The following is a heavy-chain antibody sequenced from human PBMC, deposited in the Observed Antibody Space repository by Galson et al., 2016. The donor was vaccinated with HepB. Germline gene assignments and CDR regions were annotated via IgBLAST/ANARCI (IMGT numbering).Heavy chain of an antibody. CDR2: MNPNNGNT. CDR3: ARERFTSSADAFEI. D-gene: IGHD6-19*01. CDR1: GYSFTNYD. V-gene: IGHV1-8*01. J-gene: IGHJ3*02. Sequence: SGYSFTNYDINWVRQTTGQGLEWMGWMNPNNGNTGYAQKFQGRVTMTGDTSTSTAYLEVSSLTFEDTATYYCARERFTSSADAFEIWGQGTVITVS.